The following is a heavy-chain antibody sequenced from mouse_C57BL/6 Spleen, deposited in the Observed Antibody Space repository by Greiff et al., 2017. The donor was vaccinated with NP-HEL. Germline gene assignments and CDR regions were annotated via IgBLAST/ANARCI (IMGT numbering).Heavy chain of an antibody. CDR3: ARYYGSSHYAMDY. J-gene: IGHJ4*01. CDR2: IYPRDGST. Sequence: VKLMESGPELVKPGASVKLSCKASGYTFTSYDINWVKQRPGQGLEWIGWIYPRDGSTTYNEKFKGKATLTVDTSSSTAYMELHSLTSEDSAVYFCARYYGSSHYAMDYWGQGTSVTVSS. V-gene: IGHV1-85*01. D-gene: IGHD1-1*01. CDR1: GYTFTSYD.